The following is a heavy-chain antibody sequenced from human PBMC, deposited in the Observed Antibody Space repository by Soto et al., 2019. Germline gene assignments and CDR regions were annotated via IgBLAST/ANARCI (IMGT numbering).Heavy chain of an antibody. CDR1: GFTFSSYS. V-gene: IGHV3-48*02. CDR2: ISSISGTI. Sequence: GGSLRLSCAASGFTFSSYSMDWVRQAPGKGLEWVSYISSISGTIYYADSVKGRFTISRDNAKNSLYLQMNSLRDEDTAVYYCARALGGVLWFGELLPPRVWGQGTLVTVSS. CDR3: ARALGGVLWFGELLPPRV. D-gene: IGHD3-10*01. J-gene: IGHJ4*02.